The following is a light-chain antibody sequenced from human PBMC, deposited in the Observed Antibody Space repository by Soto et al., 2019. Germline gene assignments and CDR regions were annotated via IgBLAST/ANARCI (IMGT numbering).Light chain of an antibody. CDR3: SSYTSSNTLG. CDR2: DVT. CDR1: ASDVGGYDY. J-gene: IGLJ2*01. Sequence: QSVLTQPASVSGSPGQSITISCTGSASDVGGYDYVSWYQQHPGKAPKLMIYDVTYRPSGVSNRFSGSTSGNTASLTISGLQAEDEADYYCSSYTSSNTLGFGEGTKLTVL. V-gene: IGLV2-14*01.